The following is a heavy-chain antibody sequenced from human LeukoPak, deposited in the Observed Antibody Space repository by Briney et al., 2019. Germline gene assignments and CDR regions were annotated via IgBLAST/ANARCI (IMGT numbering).Heavy chain of an antibody. CDR1: GFTFSSYW. CDR3: AKGIWRDRYAFDI. Sequence: PGGSLKLSCAVSGFTFSSYWMHWVRQAPGKGLVWVSAISASGGSTYYADSVKGRFTISRDNSKNTLYLQMNSLRAEDTAVYYCAKGIWRDRYAFDIWGQGTMVTVSS. V-gene: IGHV3-23*01. J-gene: IGHJ3*02. D-gene: IGHD1-1*01. CDR2: ISASGGST.